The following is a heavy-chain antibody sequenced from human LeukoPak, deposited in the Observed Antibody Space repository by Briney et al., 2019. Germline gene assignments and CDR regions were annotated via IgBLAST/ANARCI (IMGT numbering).Heavy chain of an antibody. Sequence: SETLSLTCTVSGGSISSYYWSWIRQPAGKGLEWIGRIYSSGSTNYNPSLKSRVTMSVDTSKNQFSLKLSSVTAADTAVYYCARMALTGDHFPYWYFDLWGRGTLVTVSS. J-gene: IGHJ2*01. CDR3: ARMALTGDHFPYWYFDL. CDR2: IYSSGST. CDR1: GGSISSYY. V-gene: IGHV4-4*07. D-gene: IGHD7-27*01.